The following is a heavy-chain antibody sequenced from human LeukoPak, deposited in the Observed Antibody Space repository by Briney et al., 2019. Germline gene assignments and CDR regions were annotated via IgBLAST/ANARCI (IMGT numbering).Heavy chain of an antibody. CDR1: GFTFSSYA. J-gene: IGHJ4*02. D-gene: IGHD3-22*01. V-gene: IGHV3-23*01. CDR3: AKVFPYYDSSGRYFDY. Sequence: GGSLRLSCEASGFTFSSYAMSWVRQAPGKGLEWVSGISGSGGSTYYADSVKGRFTVSRDNSKNTLYLQMNSLRAEDTAVYYCAKVFPYYDSSGRYFDYWGQGTLVTVSS. CDR2: ISGSGGST.